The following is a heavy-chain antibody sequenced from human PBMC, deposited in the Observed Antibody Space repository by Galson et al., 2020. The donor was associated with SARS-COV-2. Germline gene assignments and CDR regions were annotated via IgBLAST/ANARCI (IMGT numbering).Heavy chain of an antibody. CDR1: GFTFSNYG. Sequence: QIGESLKISCAASGFTFSNYGMHWVRQAPGKGLEWVAVIWYDGSNKYYRDSVKGRFTISRDNSKNTLYLQMNSLRAEDTAVYYCARDPTGGNGYFDYWGQGTLVTVSS. V-gene: IGHV3-33*01. D-gene: IGHD3-16*01. J-gene: IGHJ4*02. CDR3: ARDPTGGNGYFDY. CDR2: IWYDGSNK.